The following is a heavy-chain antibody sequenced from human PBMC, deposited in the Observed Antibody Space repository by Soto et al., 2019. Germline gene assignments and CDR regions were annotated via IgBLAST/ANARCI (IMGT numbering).Heavy chain of an antibody. D-gene: IGHD5-12*01. V-gene: IGHV3-21*04. Sequence: GGSLRLPCAASGFTFSSYAMSWVRQAPGKGLEWVSSISSSSSFRYYADSVKGRFTISRDNAKNSLYLQMNSLRAQDTAVYYCARGAPGRDGYNLDFQHWGQGTLVTVSS. CDR3: ARGAPGRDGYNLDFQH. CDR1: GFTFSSYA. CDR2: ISSSSSFR. J-gene: IGHJ1*01.